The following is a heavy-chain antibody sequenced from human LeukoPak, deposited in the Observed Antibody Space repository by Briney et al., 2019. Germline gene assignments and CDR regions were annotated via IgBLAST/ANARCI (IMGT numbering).Heavy chain of an antibody. CDR2: ISGSTGST. J-gene: IGHJ4*02. Sequence: PGGSLRLSCAASGFTFSNYAMNWVRQAPGKGLEWVSLISGSTGSTYYADSVKGRFSISRDNSKNTVYLQMNSLRAEDTAVYYCANLLPSTVTTLSDYWGQGTLVTVSS. D-gene: IGHD4-17*01. CDR3: ANLLPSTVTTLSDY. CDR1: GFTFSNYA. V-gene: IGHV3-23*01.